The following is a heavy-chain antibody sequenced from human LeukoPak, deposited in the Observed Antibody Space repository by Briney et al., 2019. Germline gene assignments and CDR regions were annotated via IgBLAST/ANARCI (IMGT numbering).Heavy chain of an antibody. Sequence: GASLRLSCAASGFTFSSYAMSWVRQAPGKGLEWVSAISGSGGSTYYADSVKGRFTISRDNSKNTLYLQMKSLRAEDTAVYYCAKDRLVRGNSGFDYWGQGTLVTVSS. CDR1: GFTFSSYA. J-gene: IGHJ4*02. V-gene: IGHV3-23*01. CDR3: AKDRLVRGNSGFDY. D-gene: IGHD4-23*01. CDR2: ISGSGGST.